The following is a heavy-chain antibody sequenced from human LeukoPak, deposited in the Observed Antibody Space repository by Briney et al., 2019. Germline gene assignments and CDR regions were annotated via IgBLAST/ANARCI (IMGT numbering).Heavy chain of an antibody. CDR1: GASISSYY. CDR3: ARDAKYYYYMDV. V-gene: IGHV4-4*07. J-gene: IGHJ6*03. D-gene: IGHD4/OR15-4a*01. CDR2: IYTSGST. Sequence: SETLSLTCTVSGASISSYYWSWIRQPPGKGLEWIGRIYTSGSTNYNPSLKSRVTMSVDTSKNQFSLKLSSVTAADTAVYYCARDAKYYYYMDVWGKGTTVTVSS.